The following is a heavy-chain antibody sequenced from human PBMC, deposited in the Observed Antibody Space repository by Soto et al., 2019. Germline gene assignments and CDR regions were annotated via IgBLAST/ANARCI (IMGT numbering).Heavy chain of an antibody. V-gene: IGHV3-74*01. CDR3: VRGGSHFLDNGAYSGGAL. J-gene: IGHJ4*02. Sequence: GGSLRLSCAASGFTFADYWMHWVRQAPGKGLVWASRLNGDGSHTNYADSVKGRFTNPRDNARNTLYLQMNSLRAEDTAVYYCVRGGSHFLDNGAYSGGALWGQGALVTVSS. CDR2: LNGDGSHT. D-gene: IGHD2-8*01. CDR1: GFTFADYW.